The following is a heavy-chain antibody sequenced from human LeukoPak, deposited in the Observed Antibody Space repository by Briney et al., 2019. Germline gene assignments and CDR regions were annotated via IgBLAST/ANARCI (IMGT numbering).Heavy chain of an antibody. J-gene: IGHJ4*02. V-gene: IGHV4-31*03. Sequence: PSETLSLTCTVSGGSISSGGYYWSWIRQHPGKGLEWIGYIYYSGSTYYNPSLKSRVTISVDTSKNQFSLKLSSVTAADTAVYYCARSPVRAVAPFDYWGQGTQVTVSS. CDR2: IYYSGST. CDR1: GGSISSGGYY. D-gene: IGHD6-19*01. CDR3: ARSPVRAVAPFDY.